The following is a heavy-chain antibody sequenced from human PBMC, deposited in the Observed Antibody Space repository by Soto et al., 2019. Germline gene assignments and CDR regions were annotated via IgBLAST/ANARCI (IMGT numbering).Heavy chain of an antibody. D-gene: IGHD6-19*01. V-gene: IGHV3-23*01. CDR2: ISGSGGST. Sequence: GGSLRLSCAASGFTFSSYAMSWVRQAPGKGLEWVSAISGSGGSTYYADSVKGRFTISRDNSKNTLYLQMNSLRAEDTAVYYCARDTTYSSGWAFDYWGQGTLVTVSS. CDR3: ARDTTYSSGWAFDY. CDR1: GFTFSSYA. J-gene: IGHJ4*02.